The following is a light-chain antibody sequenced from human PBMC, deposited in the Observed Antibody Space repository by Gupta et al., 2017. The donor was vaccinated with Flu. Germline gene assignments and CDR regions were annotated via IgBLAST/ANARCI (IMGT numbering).Light chain of an antibody. Sequence: PSSLSASTGDRVTITCRASQGINTYLAWYQQKPGKAPKLLIYTASTLQTGVPSRFSGSGSGTEFTLTISSLQSEDFATYYCQQSYIYPLTFGGGTKVEIK. CDR2: TAS. CDR3: QQSYIYPLT. V-gene: IGKV1-8*01. J-gene: IGKJ4*01. CDR1: QGINTY.